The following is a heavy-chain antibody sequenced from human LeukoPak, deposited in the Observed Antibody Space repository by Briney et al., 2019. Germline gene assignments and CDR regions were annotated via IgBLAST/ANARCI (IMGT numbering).Heavy chain of an antibody. J-gene: IGHJ4*02. D-gene: IGHD1-26*01. Sequence: SETLSLTCAVSGYSISSGYYWGWIRQPPGKGLQWIGSIYRSGSTYYNPSLKRRVTISVDTSKNQFSLRLTSETAADTAVYYCARASLTSGSFFDYWGQGTLVTVSS. V-gene: IGHV4-38-2*01. CDR2: IYRSGST. CDR1: GYSISSGYY. CDR3: ARASLTSGSFFDY.